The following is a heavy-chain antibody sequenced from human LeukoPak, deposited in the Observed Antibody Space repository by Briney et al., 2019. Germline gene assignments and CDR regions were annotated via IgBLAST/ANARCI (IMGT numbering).Heavy chain of an antibody. Sequence: GGSLRLSCAASGFTFSSYAMSWVRQAPGKGLEWVSAISGSGGSTYYADSVKGRFTISRDNSKNTLYLQMNSLRAEDTAVYYCGKDCLYGGNPSFDYWGQGTLVTVSS. CDR2: ISGSGGST. V-gene: IGHV3-23*01. J-gene: IGHJ4*02. CDR1: GFTFSSYA. CDR3: GKDCLYGGNPSFDY. D-gene: IGHD4-23*01.